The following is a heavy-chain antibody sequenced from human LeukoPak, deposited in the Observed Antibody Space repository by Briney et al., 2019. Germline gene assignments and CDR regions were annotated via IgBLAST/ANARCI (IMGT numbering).Heavy chain of an antibody. CDR2: IRSKANSYAT. Sequence: PGGSLRLSCAASGFTFSGSAMHWVRQASGKGLEWVGRIRSKANSYATAYAASVKGRFTISRDDSKNTAYLQMNSLKTEDTAVYYCTNHYDDYSNYGDAFDIWGQGTMVTVSS. CDR3: TNHYDDYSNYGDAFDI. D-gene: IGHD4-11*01. CDR1: GFTFSGSA. V-gene: IGHV3-73*01. J-gene: IGHJ3*02.